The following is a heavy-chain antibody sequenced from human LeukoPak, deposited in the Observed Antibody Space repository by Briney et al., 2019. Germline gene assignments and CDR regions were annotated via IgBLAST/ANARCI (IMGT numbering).Heavy chain of an antibody. CDR3: ARSTCSGGSCYTDYYYYYYMDV. D-gene: IGHD2-15*01. Sequence: SVKVSCKASGGTLSSYAISWVRQAPGQGLEWMGGIIPIFGTANYAQKFQGRVTITTDESTSTAYMELSSLRSEDTAVYYCARSTCSGGSCYTDYYYYYYMDVWGKGTTVTVSS. J-gene: IGHJ6*03. V-gene: IGHV1-69*05. CDR2: IIPIFGTA. CDR1: GGTLSSYA.